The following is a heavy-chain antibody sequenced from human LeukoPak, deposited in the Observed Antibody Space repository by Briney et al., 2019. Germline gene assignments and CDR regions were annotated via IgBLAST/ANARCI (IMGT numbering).Heavy chain of an antibody. CDR3: ARDLGHCRNIICSSSAY. D-gene: IGHD2-2*01. CDR1: GYNFDRYG. J-gene: IGHJ4*02. V-gene: IGHV1-18*04. CDR2: ISTYNGNT. Sequence: ASVKVSCKGSGYNFDRYGVSWVRQAPGQGLEWMGWISTYNGNTIYAQKFEGRVTVTTDTSTNTVYMDLRSLRSDDTAVYYCARDLGHCRNIICSSSAYWGRGTLVTVSS.